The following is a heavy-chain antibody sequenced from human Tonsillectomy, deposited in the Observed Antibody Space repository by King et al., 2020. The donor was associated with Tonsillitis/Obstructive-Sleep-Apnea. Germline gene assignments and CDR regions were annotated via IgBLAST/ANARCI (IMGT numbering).Heavy chain of an antibody. V-gene: IGHV3-15*01. D-gene: IGHD2-2*02. CDR3: TTEGDCNITNCYTGFDF. J-gene: IGHJ4*02. CDR1: GFTFSNAW. Sequence: VQLVESEGGLVKPGGSLRLSCAASGFTFSNAWMSWVRQAPGKGLEWVGRIKSKTDGGTTDYAAPVKGRFTISRDDSKNTLYLQMNSLKTEDTAVYYCTTEGDCNITNCYTGFDFWGQGTLVTVSS. CDR2: IKSKTDGGTT.